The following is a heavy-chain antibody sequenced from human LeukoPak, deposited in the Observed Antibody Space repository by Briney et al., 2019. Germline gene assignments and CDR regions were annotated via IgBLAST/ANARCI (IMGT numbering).Heavy chain of an antibody. D-gene: IGHD5-12*01. CDR2: IYPTDSDT. J-gene: IGHJ4*02. CDR3: ARRGYSGYDLQYFDS. V-gene: IGHV5-51*01. CDR1: GSTFTSYW. Sequence: GESLKISCKGSGSTFTSYWIAWVRQMPGKGMEWVGLIYPTDSDTRYSPSFQGQVTISADKSISTAYLQWNSLKASDTAMYYCARRGYSGYDLQYFDSWGQGTLVTVSS.